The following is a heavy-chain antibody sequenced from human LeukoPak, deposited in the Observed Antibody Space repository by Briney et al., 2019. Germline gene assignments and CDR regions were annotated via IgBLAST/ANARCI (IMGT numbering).Heavy chain of an antibody. J-gene: IGHJ2*01. Sequence: SETLSLTCTVSGGSISSSNYYWGWIRQPPGKGLEWIGSIYYIGSTYYNPSLESRVTISVDTSKNQFSLRMSSVTAADTAVYYCARHLKLTGYWYFDLWGRGPLVTVSS. V-gene: IGHV4-39*01. D-gene: IGHD1-20*01. CDR2: IYYIGST. CDR1: GGSISSSNYY. CDR3: ARHLKLTGYWYFDL.